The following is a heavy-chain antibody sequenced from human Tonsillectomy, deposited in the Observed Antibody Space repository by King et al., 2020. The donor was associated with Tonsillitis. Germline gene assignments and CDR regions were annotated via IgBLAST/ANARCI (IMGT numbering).Heavy chain of an antibody. CDR3: ARREPWSGGSCYSVGNFDY. D-gene: IGHD2-15*01. V-gene: IGHV5-10-1*03. J-gene: IGHJ4*02. CDR2: IDPSDSYT. CDR1: GYSFTSYW. Sequence: DVQLVESGAEVKKPGESLRISCKGSGYSFTSYWISWVRQMPGKGLEWMGRIDPSDSYTNYSPSFQGHVTISADKSISTAYLQWSSLKASDTAMYYCARREPWSGGSCYSVGNFDYWGQGTLVTGSS.